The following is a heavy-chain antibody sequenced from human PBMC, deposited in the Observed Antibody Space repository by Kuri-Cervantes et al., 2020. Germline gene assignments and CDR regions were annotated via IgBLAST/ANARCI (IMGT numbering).Heavy chain of an antibody. CDR2: ISYVGSNK. CDR3: SGGSGYSYVLKGY. D-gene: IGHD5-18*01. J-gene: IGHJ4*02. V-gene: IGHV3-30-3*01. Sequence: SLMISCAASGFTISSYAMHWVRQAPGKGLERVAVISYVGSNKYYADSLKGRFSISRDNSNNTLFLQMNSRRAEDTAVYYFSGGSGYSYVLKGYWGQGTLVTVSS. CDR1: GFTISSYA.